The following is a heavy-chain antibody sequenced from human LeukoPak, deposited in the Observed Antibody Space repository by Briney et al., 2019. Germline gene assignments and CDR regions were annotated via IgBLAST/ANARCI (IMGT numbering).Heavy chain of an antibody. CDR2: IWYDGSNK. Sequence: GGSLRLSCAASGFTFSSYGMHWVRQAPGKGLEWVAVIWYDGSNKYYADSVKDRFTISRDNSKNTLYLQMNSLRAEDTAVYYCARARNVYYYYMDVWGKGTTVTVSS. J-gene: IGHJ6*03. V-gene: IGHV3-33*01. D-gene: IGHD1-14*01. CDR3: ARARNVYYYYMDV. CDR1: GFTFSSYG.